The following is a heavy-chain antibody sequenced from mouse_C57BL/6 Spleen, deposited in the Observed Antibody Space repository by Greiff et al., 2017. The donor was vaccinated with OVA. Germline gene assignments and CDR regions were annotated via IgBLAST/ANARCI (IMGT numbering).Heavy chain of an antibody. Sequence: QVHVKQSGAELVKPGASVKISCKASGYAFSSYWMNWVKQRPGKGLEWIGQIYPGDGDTNYNGKFKGKATLTADKSSSTAYMQLSSLTSEDSAVYFCARERSYYDYDDYFDYWGQGTTLTVSS. V-gene: IGHV1-80*01. CDR3: ARERSYYDYDDYFDY. CDR1: GYAFSSYW. CDR2: IYPGDGDT. J-gene: IGHJ2*01. D-gene: IGHD2-4*01.